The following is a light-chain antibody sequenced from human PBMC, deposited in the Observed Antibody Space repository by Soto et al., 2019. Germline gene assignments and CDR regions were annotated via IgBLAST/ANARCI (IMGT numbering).Light chain of an antibody. V-gene: IGLV2-14*01. CDR1: SSDIGTYNY. J-gene: IGLJ3*02. Sequence: QSALTQPASVSGSPGQTITISCTGTSSDIGTYNYVSWYQQHPGKAPKLMIYEVSNRPSGVSDRFSGSKSGNTASLTISGLQAEDEADYYCISHAGSSATVFGGGTKLTVL. CDR2: EVS. CDR3: ISHAGSSATV.